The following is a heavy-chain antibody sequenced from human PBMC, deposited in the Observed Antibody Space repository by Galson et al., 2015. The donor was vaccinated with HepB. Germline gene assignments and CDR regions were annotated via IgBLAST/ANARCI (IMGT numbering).Heavy chain of an antibody. D-gene: IGHD5-18*01. CDR3: AKFRETETPTAMVSDYFDY. J-gene: IGHJ4*02. V-gene: IGHV3-30*18. CDR1: GFTFSSYD. Sequence: SLRLSCAASGFTFSSYDMHWVRQAPGKGLEWVAVISYDGSNKYYADSVKGRFTISRDNSKNTLYLQITSLRAEDTAVYYCAKFRETETPTAMVSDYFDYWGQGTLVTVSS. CDR2: ISYDGSNK.